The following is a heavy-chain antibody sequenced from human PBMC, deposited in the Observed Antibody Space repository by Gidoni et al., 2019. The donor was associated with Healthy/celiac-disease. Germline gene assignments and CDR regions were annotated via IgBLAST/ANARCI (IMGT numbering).Heavy chain of an antibody. Sequence: EVQLVESGGGLVQPGGSLRLSCAAYGFTVSSNYISWVRQAPGKGLEWVSVIYSGGSTYYADSVKGRFTISRDNSKNTLYLQMNSLRAEDTAVYYCARVREQQLVFDYWGQVTLVTVSS. CDR3: ARVREQQLVFDY. V-gene: IGHV3-66*02. J-gene: IGHJ4*02. CDR1: GFTVSSNY. D-gene: IGHD6-13*01. CDR2: IYSGGST.